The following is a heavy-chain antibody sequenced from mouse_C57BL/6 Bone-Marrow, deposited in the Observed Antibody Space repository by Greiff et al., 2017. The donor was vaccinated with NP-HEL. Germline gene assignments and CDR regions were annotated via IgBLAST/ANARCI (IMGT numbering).Heavy chain of an antibody. Sequence: VQLVESGAELVRPGASVKLSCKASGYTFTDYYINWVKQRPGQGLEWIARIYPGSGNTYYNEKFKGKATLTAEKSSSTAYMQLSSLTSEDSAVYFCARSGTGTSWFAYWGQGTLVTVSA. CDR3: ARSGTGTSWFAY. CDR2: IYPGSGNT. CDR1: GYTFTDYY. V-gene: IGHV1-76*01. J-gene: IGHJ3*01. D-gene: IGHD4-1*01.